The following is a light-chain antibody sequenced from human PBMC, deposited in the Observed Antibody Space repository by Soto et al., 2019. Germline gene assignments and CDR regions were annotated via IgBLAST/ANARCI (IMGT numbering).Light chain of an antibody. CDR1: SSNIGAGYD. Sequence: QSVLTQPPAVSGAPGQGVTISCTGSSSNIGAGYDVHWYQQLPGRVPKLLIYGNNNRPSGVPDRFSVSKSGASASLAITGLQAEDEADYYCQSYDSSLSGSGVFATGTKVTV. CDR2: GNN. CDR3: QSYDSSLSGSGV. V-gene: IGLV1-40*01. J-gene: IGLJ1*01.